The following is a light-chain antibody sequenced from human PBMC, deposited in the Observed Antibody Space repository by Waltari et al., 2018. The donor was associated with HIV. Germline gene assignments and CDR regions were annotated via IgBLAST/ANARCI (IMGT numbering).Light chain of an antibody. CDR2: GAS. V-gene: IGKV3-15*01. Sequence: EIVMTQSPPTLSVSPGERATLSCRASQSVSNNLAWYQQKPGQAPRLLIYGASTRATGVPARFSGSGSGTEFTLTISSLQSEDFAVYYCQQDNNWPPITLGQGTRLEIK. CDR3: QQDNNWPPIT. J-gene: IGKJ5*01. CDR1: QSVSNN.